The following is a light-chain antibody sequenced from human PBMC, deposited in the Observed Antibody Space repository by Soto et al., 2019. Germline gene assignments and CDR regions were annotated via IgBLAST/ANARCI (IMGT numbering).Light chain of an antibody. Sequence: DIQLTQSPSFLSASVGDRVTITCRASQGISSYLAWYQQKPGKAPKLLIYAASTLQSGVPSRFSGSGSGTEFTLTISSLQPEDFATYSCQQLNSYTPAFGQGTKVDI. CDR2: AAS. CDR3: QQLNSYTPA. CDR1: QGISSY. J-gene: IGKJ1*01. V-gene: IGKV1-9*01.